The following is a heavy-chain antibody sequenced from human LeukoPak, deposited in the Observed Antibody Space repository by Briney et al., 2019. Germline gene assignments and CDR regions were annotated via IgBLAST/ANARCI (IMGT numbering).Heavy chain of an antibody. D-gene: IGHD5-18*01. CDR2: IRSKAYGGTT. V-gene: IGHV3-49*04. J-gene: IGHJ4*02. CDR1: GFTFGDYA. Sequence: GGSLRLSCTASGFTFGDYAMSWVRQAPGKGLEWVGFIRSKAYGGTTEYAASVKGRFTISRDDSKSIAYLQMNSLKTEDTAVYYCTRDTAMVATAFRNPPTIPPRIFDYWGQGTLVTVSS. CDR3: TRDTAMVATAFRNPPTIPPRIFDY.